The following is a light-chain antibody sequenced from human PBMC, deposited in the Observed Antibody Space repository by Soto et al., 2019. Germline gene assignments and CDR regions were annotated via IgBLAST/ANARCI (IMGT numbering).Light chain of an antibody. CDR2: HAS. CDR3: QQYDNLPPTWT. J-gene: IGKJ1*01. CDR1: QDIATY. Sequence: DIQMTQSPSSLSASVGNRVTITCQASQDIATYLNWYQQKPGKAPNLLIYHASNLETGVPSRFSGGGSGTHFTFTISNLQPEDIATYYCQQYDNLPPTWTFGQGTKVEIE. V-gene: IGKV1-33*01.